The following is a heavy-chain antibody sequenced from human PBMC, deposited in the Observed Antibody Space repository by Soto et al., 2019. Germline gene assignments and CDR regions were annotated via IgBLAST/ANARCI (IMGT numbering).Heavy chain of an antibody. V-gene: IGHV3-30*18. CDR1: GFTFSSYG. J-gene: IGHJ4*02. Sequence: QVQLVESGGGVVQPGGSLRLSCAASGFTFSSYGMHWVRQAPGKGLEWVAVISDDGSNKYYADSVKGQFTISRDYSKNTLYLKMNSLRAEYTAVYYYAKGSTAMTYFDYWGQGTLVTVSS. D-gene: IGHD5-18*01. CDR3: AKGSTAMTYFDY. CDR2: ISDDGSNK.